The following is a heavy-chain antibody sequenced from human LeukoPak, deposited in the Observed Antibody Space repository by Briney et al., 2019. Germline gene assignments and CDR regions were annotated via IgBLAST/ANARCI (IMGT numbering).Heavy chain of an antibody. CDR2: IDSSSGTI. Sequence: GGSLRLSCAASGFTFSDYSMNWVRQASGKGLEWISYIDSSSGTIYYADSVKGRLTISRDNAKNSLYLQMNSLRAEDTAVYYCARDPPRRYDYWGQGTLVTVSS. J-gene: IGHJ4*02. CDR3: ARDPPRRYDY. CDR1: GFTFSDYS. D-gene: IGHD1-14*01. V-gene: IGHV3-48*01.